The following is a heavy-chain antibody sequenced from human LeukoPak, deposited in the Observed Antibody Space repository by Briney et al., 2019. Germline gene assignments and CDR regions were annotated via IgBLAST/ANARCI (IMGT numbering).Heavy chain of an antibody. CDR2: IRYDGSNK. J-gene: IGHJ4*02. Sequence: GGSLRLSCGASGFTFSRCWMSWVRQAPGKGLEWVAFIRYDGSNKYYADSVKGRFTISRDNSKNTLYLQMNSLRAEDTAVYYCAKDGHSFYDSSGYYLTLSELDYWGQGTLVTVSS. CDR3: AKDGHSFYDSSGYYLTLSELDY. CDR1: GFTFSRCW. D-gene: IGHD3-22*01. V-gene: IGHV3-30*02.